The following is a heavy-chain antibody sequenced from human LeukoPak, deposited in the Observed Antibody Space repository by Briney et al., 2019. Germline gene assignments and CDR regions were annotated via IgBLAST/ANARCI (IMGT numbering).Heavy chain of an antibody. CDR3: VKDRIPVAGRQDIWDY. V-gene: IGHV3-23*01. J-gene: IGHJ4*02. CDR1: RVTFSNYA. CDR2: ISGSGDRT. D-gene: IGHD6-19*01. Sequence: GGSLRLSCVGARVTFSNYAMTWVRQAPGKGLGWVSGISGSGDRTYYADSVKGRFTISRDNSKNTLYLQMNSLTDDDSAVYYCVKDRIPVAGRQDIWDYWGQGTLVTVSS.